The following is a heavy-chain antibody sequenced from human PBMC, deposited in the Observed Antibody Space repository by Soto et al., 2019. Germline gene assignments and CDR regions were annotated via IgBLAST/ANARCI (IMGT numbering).Heavy chain of an antibody. CDR1: GGSVSSGSYY. V-gene: IGHV4-61*01. Sequence: QVTLQESPPGLVKPSETLALTCTASGGSVSSGSYYRRWIRQPPGNVLEWIGYIYYPGSTNYNPSLKSRVTISVDTSKNQFSLKLSSVTAADTAVYYCARAPWYNWNYHPLWGQGTLVTVSS. CDR2: IYYPGST. D-gene: IGHD1-7*01. CDR3: ARAPWYNWNYHPL. J-gene: IGHJ4*02.